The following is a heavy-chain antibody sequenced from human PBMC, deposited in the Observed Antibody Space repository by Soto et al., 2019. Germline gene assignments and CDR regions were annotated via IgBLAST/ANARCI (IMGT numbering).Heavy chain of an antibody. CDR2: ISYAGSNK. CDR3: AREEGSGYYYYYGMDV. Sequence: QVQLVESGGGVVQPGRSLRLSCAASGFTFSSYAMHWVRQAPGKGLEWVAVISYAGSNKYYADSVKGRFTISRDNSKTTLYLQMNSLRAEDTAVYYCAREEGSGYYYYYGMDVWGQGTTVTVSS. V-gene: IGHV3-30-3*01. CDR1: GFTFSSYA. J-gene: IGHJ6*02. D-gene: IGHD2-15*01.